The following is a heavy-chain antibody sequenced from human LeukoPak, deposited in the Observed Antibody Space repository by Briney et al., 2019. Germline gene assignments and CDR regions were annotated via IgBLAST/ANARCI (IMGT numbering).Heavy chain of an antibody. Sequence: AGGSLRLSCAASGFTFSSYAMHWVRQAPGKGLEWVSGISWNSGSIGYADSVKGRFTISRDNAKNSLYLQLNSLRAEDTALYYCAKDRGSYRAWGVDWGQGTLVTVSS. D-gene: IGHD1-26*01. V-gene: IGHV3-9*01. CDR3: AKDRGSYRAWGVD. CDR2: ISWNSGSI. CDR1: GFTFSSYA. J-gene: IGHJ4*02.